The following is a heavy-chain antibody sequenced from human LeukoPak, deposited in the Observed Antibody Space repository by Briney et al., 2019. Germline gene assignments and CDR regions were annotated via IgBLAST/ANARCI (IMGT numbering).Heavy chain of an antibody. J-gene: IGHJ4*02. CDR1: GFTFSSYA. D-gene: IGHD3-10*01. V-gene: IGHV3-23*01. Sequence: GGSLRLSCAASGFTFSSYAMSWVRQAPGRGVWWGSAISGSVGSTYYADPVKVRFPISRDNYKTTLYLQLNSLRADDTAVYYCAKDSVPRYYYGSGSPDYWGQGTLVTVSS. CDR3: AKDSVPRYYYGSGSPDY. CDR2: ISGSVGST.